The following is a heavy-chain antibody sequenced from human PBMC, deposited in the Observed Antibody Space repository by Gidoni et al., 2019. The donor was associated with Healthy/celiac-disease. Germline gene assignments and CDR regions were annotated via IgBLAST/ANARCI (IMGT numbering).Heavy chain of an antibody. CDR2: IGTAGDP. Sequence: EVQLVESGGGLVQPGGSLRLSCAASGFTFSSYDMHWVRQATGKGLEWVSAIGTAGDPYYPGSVKGRFTISRENAKNSLYLQMNSLRAGDTAVYYCARAGRETGGYGMDVWGQGTTVTVSS. D-gene: IGHD3-9*01. J-gene: IGHJ6*02. CDR1: GFTFSSYD. CDR3: ARAGRETGGYGMDV. V-gene: IGHV3-13*05.